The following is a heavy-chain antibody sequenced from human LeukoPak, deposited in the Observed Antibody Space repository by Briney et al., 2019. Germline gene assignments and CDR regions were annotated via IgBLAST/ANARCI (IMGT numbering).Heavy chain of an antibody. V-gene: IGHV3-48*03. CDR2: ISSSGSTI. Sequence: GGSLRLACAASGFTFSSYEMNWVRQAPGKGLEWVSYISSSGSTIYYADSVKGRFTISRDNAKNSLYLQINSLRAEDTAVYYCARVSGYYGTTDWGQGTLVTVSS. CDR3: ARVSGYYGTTD. D-gene: IGHD3-10*01. CDR1: GFTFSSYE. J-gene: IGHJ4*02.